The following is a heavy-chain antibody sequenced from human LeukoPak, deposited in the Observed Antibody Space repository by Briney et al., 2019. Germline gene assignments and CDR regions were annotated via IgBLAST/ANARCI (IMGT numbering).Heavy chain of an antibody. V-gene: IGHV4-38-2*02. D-gene: IGHD4-23*01. Sequence: SETLSLTCTVSGYSISSGYYWGWIRQPPGKGLEWIGSIYHSGSTNYNPSLKSRVTISVDTSKNQFSLKLNAVTAADTAMYYCARQRMVVTPEFFDYWGQGTLVIVSS. CDR1: GYSISSGYY. CDR2: IYHSGST. J-gene: IGHJ4*02. CDR3: ARQRMVVTPEFFDY.